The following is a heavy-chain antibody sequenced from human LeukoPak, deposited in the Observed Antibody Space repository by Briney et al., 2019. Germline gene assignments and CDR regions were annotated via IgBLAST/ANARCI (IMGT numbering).Heavy chain of an antibody. D-gene: IGHD3-3*01. Sequence: TGGSLRLSCAASGFTFSGSAMHWVRQASGKGLEWVGCIRSRTNSYATAYAASVKGRFTISRDDSKNTAYLQMDSLKTEDTAVYYCIRYDFWSGYPAFGYWGQGTLVTVPS. CDR3: IRYDFWSGYPAFGY. CDR1: GFTFSGSA. CDR2: IRSRTNSYAT. J-gene: IGHJ4*02. V-gene: IGHV3-73*01.